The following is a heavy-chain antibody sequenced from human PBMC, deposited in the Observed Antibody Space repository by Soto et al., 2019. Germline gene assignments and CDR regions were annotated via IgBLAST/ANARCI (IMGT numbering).Heavy chain of an antibody. D-gene: IGHD6-19*01. CDR1: RSTFNNYA. V-gene: IGHV1-69*13. CDR3: ARQGPSGWYFFDY. J-gene: IGHJ4*02. Sequence: ASVKVSCKTSRSTFNNYAISWVRQAPGQGLEWMGGIIPISGTANYAQRFQGRVTITADESTTTAYMDLSSLRSEDTALYYCARQGPSGWYFFDYWGQGNLVTVSS. CDR2: IIPISGTA.